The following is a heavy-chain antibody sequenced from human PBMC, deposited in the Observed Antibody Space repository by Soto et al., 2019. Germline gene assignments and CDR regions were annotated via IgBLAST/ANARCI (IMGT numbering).Heavy chain of an antibody. Sequence: SETLSLTCTVSGGSISSSSYYWGWIRQPPGKGLEWIGSIYYSGSTYYNPSLKSRVTISVDTSKNQFSLKLSSVTAADTAVYYCARGTARAGAAMIDYWGQGTLVTVSS. CDR1: GGSISSSSYY. V-gene: IGHV4-39*07. CDR3: ARGTARAGAAMIDY. D-gene: IGHD2-2*01. J-gene: IGHJ4*02. CDR2: IYYSGST.